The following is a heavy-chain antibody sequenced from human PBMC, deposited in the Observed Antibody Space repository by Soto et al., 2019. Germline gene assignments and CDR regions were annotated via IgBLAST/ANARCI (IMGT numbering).Heavy chain of an antibody. CDR1: GGTFSSYA. CDR2: IIPIFGTA. V-gene: IGHV1-69*13. CDR3: ARVPYSSSVWFDP. J-gene: IGHJ5*02. D-gene: IGHD6-6*01. Sequence: SVNVSCKASGGTFSSYAISWVRQAPGQGLECMGWIIPIFGTANYAQKFQGRVTITADESMSTAYLELSSLSSEDTAVYYCARVPYSSSVWFDPCGQGTLVTVSS.